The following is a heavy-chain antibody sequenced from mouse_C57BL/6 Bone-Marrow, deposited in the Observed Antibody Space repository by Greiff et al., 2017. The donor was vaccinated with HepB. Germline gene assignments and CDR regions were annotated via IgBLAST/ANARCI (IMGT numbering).Heavy chain of an antibody. CDR3: ARFTTVVATDWYFGV. J-gene: IGHJ1*03. CDR1: GFTFSSYG. V-gene: IGHV5-6*01. Sequence: EVQLVESGGDLVKPGGSLKLSCAASGFTFSSYGMSWVRQTPDKRLEWVATISSGGSYTYYPDSVKGRFTISRDNAKNTLYLQMSSLKSEDTAMYYCARFTTVVATDWYFGVWGTGTTVTVSS. D-gene: IGHD1-1*01. CDR2: ISSGGSYT.